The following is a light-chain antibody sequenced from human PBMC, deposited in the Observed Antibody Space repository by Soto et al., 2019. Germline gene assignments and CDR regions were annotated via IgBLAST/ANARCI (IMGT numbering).Light chain of an antibody. V-gene: IGLV1-44*01. Sequence: QSVLSQPPSASGTPGQRVTISCSGSSSNIGSNTVNWYQQFPGTAPKLLIYFNIQRPSGVPDRFSGSMSGTSASLAISGLQSEDEADYYCAAWDDSLNGYVFGTGTKLTVL. CDR3: AAWDDSLNGYV. J-gene: IGLJ1*01. CDR2: FNI. CDR1: SSNIGSNT.